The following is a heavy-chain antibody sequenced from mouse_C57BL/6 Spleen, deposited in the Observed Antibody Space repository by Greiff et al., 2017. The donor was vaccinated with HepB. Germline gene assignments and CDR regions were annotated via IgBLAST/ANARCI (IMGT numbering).Heavy chain of an antibody. D-gene: IGHD4-1*01. CDR1: GYTFTSYW. V-gene: IGHV1-55*01. CDR3: ARWGLGRAWFAY. J-gene: IGHJ3*01. Sequence: QVQLQQSGAELVKPGASVKMSCKASGYTFTSYWITWVKQRPGQGLEWIGDIYPGSGSTNYNEKFKSKATLTVDTSSSTAYMQLSSLTSEDSAVYYCARWGLGRAWFAYWGQGTLVTVSA. CDR2: IYPGSGST.